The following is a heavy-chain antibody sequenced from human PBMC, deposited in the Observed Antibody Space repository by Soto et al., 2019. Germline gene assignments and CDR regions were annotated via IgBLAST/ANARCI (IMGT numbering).Heavy chain of an antibody. CDR3: ARDLWGYCGTDCYPLDV. D-gene: IGHD2-21*02. Sequence: QVQLQESGPGLVKPSETLSLTCTVSGGTISRYYWSWIRQPPGKGLEWIGYMYNTGSTVYNPSFNTRVTISVDTSKNQFSLKLNSVIAADTAVYYCARDLWGYCGTDCYPLDVWGQGTTVTVSS. CDR1: GGTISRYY. CDR2: MYNTGST. V-gene: IGHV4-59*01. J-gene: IGHJ6*02.